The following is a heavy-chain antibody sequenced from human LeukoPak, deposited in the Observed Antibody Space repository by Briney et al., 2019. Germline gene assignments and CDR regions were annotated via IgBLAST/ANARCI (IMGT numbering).Heavy chain of an antibody. Sequence: SETLSLTCTVSGGSISSYYWSWIRQPPGKGLEWIGYIYYSASTNYNPSLKSRVTISVDTSKDQFSLKLSSVTAADTAVYYCARLGDYYGSGSYYRHNDAFDIWGQGTMVTVSS. J-gene: IGHJ3*02. CDR1: GGSISSYY. CDR3: ARLGDYYGSGSYYRHNDAFDI. D-gene: IGHD3-10*01. CDR2: IYYSAST. V-gene: IGHV4-59*01.